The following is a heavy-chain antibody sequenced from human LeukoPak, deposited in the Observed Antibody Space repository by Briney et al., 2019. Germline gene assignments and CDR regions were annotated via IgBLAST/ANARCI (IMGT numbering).Heavy chain of an antibody. CDR1: GGSFSGYY. V-gene: IGHV4-34*01. Sequence: PSETLSLTCAVYGGSFSGYYWSWIRQPPGKGLEWIGEINHSGSTNYNPSLKSRVTISVDTSKNQFSLKLSSVTAADTAVYYCARGPTRRGFDYWGQGTLVTVSS. CDR2: INHSGST. D-gene: IGHD3-10*01. CDR3: ARGPTRRGFDY. J-gene: IGHJ4*02.